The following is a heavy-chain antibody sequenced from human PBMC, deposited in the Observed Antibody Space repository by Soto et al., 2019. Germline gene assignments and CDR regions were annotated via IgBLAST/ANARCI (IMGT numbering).Heavy chain of an antibody. CDR2: IIPIFGTA. D-gene: IGHD2-8*01. CDR1: GGTFSSYA. V-gene: IGHV1-69*13. CDR3: CTYCTNGVCYSGYYYGMDV. Sequence: SVKVSCKASGGTFSSYAISWVRQAPGQGLEWMGGIIPIFGTANYAQKFQGRVTITADESTSTAYMELSSLRSEDTAVYYCCTYCTNGVCYSGYYYGMDVWGQGTTVTV. J-gene: IGHJ6*02.